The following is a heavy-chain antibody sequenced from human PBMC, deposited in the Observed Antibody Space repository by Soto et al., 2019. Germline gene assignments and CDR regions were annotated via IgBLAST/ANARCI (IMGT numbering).Heavy chain of an antibody. CDR3: AKSLNINWKNWFDP. CDR2: ISDSGGRT. D-gene: IGHD1-1*01. CDR1: GFTFSRSA. V-gene: IGHV3-23*01. Sequence: GGALRLSCAASGFTFSRSAMNWVRQAPGKGLEWVSIISDSGGRTYYADSVRGRFTISRDNSKNTLYLQMNSLRAEDTAVYYCAKSLNINWKNWFDPWGQGTLVTVSS. J-gene: IGHJ5*02.